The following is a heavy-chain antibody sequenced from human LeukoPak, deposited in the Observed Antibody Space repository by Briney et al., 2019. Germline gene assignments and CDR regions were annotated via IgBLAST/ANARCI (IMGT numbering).Heavy chain of an antibody. V-gene: IGHV3-21*01. CDR3: ARVSESALYYYYYYYMDV. Sequence: GGSLRLSCAASGFTFSSYSMNWVRQAPGKGLEWVSSISSSSSYIYYADSVKGRFTISRDNAKNSLYLQMNSLRAEDTAVYYCARVSESALYYYYYYYMDVWGKGTTVTVSS. CDR1: GFTFSSYS. J-gene: IGHJ6*03. CDR2: ISSSSSYI.